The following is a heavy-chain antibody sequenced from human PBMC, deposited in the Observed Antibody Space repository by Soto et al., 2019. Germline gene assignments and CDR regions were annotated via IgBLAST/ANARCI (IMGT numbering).Heavy chain of an antibody. CDR2: INHSGST. D-gene: IGHD1-20*01. CDR1: GGPFSGYY. V-gene: IGHV4-34*01. Sequence: SETLSLTCAVYGGPFSGYYWSWIRQPPGKGLEWIGEINHSGSTNYNPSLKSRVTISVDTSKNQFSLKLSSVTAADTAVYYCARWYNWNDGHYYYYGMDVWGQGTTVTVS. CDR3: ARWYNWNDGHYYYYGMDV. J-gene: IGHJ6*02.